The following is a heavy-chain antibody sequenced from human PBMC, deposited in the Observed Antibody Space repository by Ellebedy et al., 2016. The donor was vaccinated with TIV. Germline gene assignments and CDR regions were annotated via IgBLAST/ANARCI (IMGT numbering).Heavy chain of an antibody. D-gene: IGHD6-19*01. J-gene: IGHJ4*02. V-gene: IGHV1-69*13. CDR3: ASYSSGWYPPTY. CDR2: IIPIFGTA. CDR1: GGTFSSYA. Sequence: SVKVSCXASGGTFSSYAISWVRQAPGQGLEWMGGIIPIFGTANYAQKFQGRVTITADESTSTAYMELSSLRSEDTAVYYCASYSSGWYPPTYWGQGTLVTVSS.